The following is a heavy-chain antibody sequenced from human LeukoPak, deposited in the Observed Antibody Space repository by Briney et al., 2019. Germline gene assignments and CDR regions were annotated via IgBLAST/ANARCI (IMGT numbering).Heavy chain of an antibody. J-gene: IGHJ3*02. CDR2: IYHSGST. D-gene: IGHD3-9*01. CDR1: GGSISSGGYS. CDR3: ARSRGVFDWSNDAFDI. V-gene: IGHV4-30-2*01. Sequence: SETLSLTCAVSGGSISSGGYSWSWIRQPPGKGLEWIGYIYHSGSTYYNPSLKSRVTISVDRSKNQFSLKLSFVTAADTAVYYCARSRGVFDWSNDAFDIWGQGTMVTVSS.